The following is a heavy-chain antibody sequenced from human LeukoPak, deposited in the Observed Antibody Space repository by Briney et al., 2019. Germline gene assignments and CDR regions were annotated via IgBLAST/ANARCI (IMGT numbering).Heavy chain of an antibody. CDR2: IHHSGST. CDR3: ARRGYYYDSRGYYYFDY. CDR1: GGSIRSYY. D-gene: IGHD3-22*01. V-gene: IGHV4-59*01. Sequence: SETLSLTCTVSGGSIRSYYWGCIRQPPGKGLEWIGDIHHSGSTDYKPSLKSRVTISVDTSKNQFSLKLSSVTAADTAVYHCARRGYYYDSRGYYYFDYWGQGTLVTVSS. J-gene: IGHJ4*02.